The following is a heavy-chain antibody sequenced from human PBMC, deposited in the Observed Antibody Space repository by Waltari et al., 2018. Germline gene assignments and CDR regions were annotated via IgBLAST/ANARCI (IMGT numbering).Heavy chain of an antibody. D-gene: IGHD4-17*01. Sequence: QLQLQESGPGLVKPSETLSLTCTVSGGSISSSSYYWGWIRQPPGKGLGWIGSIYYSGSTYSNPSLKSRVTISVDTSKNQFSLKLSSVTAADTAVYYCARRATTVTTLVWGDRGYFDYWGQGTLVTVSS. CDR2: IYYSGST. V-gene: IGHV4-39*01. CDR1: GGSISSSSYY. CDR3: ARRATTVTTLVWGDRGYFDY. J-gene: IGHJ4*02.